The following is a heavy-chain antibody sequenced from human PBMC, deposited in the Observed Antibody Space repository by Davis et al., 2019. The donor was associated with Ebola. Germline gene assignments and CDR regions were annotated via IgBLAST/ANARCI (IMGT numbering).Heavy chain of an antibody. J-gene: IGHJ3*02. CDR1: GFTFSDYS. CDR3: AIFRGISRRYYDYVWGSYRLNAFDI. Sequence: PGGSLRLSCAASGFTFSDYSMSWIRQAPGKGLEWVSYISTSGSTMYYADSVKGRFTISRDNSKNTMYLQMNSLRAEDTAVYYCAIFRGISRRYYDYVWGSYRLNAFDIWGQGTMVTVSS. D-gene: IGHD3-16*02. CDR2: ISTSGSTM. V-gene: IGHV3-11*01.